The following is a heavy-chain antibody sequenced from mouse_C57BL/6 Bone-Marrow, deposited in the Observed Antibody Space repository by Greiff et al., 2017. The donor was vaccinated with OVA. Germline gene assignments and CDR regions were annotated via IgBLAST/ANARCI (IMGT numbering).Heavy chain of an antibody. CDR1: GYTFTTYP. J-gene: IGHJ3*01. Sequence: VMLVESGAELVKPGASVKMSCKASGYTFTTYPIEWMKQNHGKSLEWIGNFHPYNDDTKYNEKFKGKATLTVEKSSSTVYLELSRLTSDDSAVYYCARKGLYYDYDGTGPFAYWGQGTLVTVSA. D-gene: IGHD2-4*01. CDR3: ARKGLYYDYDGTGPFAY. CDR2: FHPYNDDT. V-gene: IGHV1-47*01.